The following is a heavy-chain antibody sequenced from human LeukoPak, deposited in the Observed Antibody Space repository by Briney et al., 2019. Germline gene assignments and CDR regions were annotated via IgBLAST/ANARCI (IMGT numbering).Heavy chain of an antibody. Sequence: GGSLRLSCAASGFTFSSYSMNWVRQAPGKGLEWVSSISSSSSYIYYADSVKGRFTTSRDNAKNSLYLQMNSLRAEDTAVYYCARAGYCSGGSCYLGAFDIWGQGTMVTVSS. D-gene: IGHD2-15*01. CDR2: ISSSSSYI. J-gene: IGHJ3*02. V-gene: IGHV3-21*01. CDR1: GFTFSSYS. CDR3: ARAGYCSGGSCYLGAFDI.